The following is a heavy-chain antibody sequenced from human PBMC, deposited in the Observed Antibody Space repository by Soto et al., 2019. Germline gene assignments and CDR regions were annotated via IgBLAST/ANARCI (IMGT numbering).Heavy chain of an antibody. J-gene: IGHJ4*02. Sequence: NPSETLSLTCTVSGGSISSSSYYWGWIRQPPGKGLEWIGSIYYSGSTYYNPSLKSRVTISVDTSKNQFSLKLSSVTAADTAVYYCARHVYAGYSSSCFDYWGQGTLVTVSS. CDR3: ARHVYAGYSSSCFDY. D-gene: IGHD6-13*01. V-gene: IGHV4-39*01. CDR2: IYYSGST. CDR1: GGSISSSSYY.